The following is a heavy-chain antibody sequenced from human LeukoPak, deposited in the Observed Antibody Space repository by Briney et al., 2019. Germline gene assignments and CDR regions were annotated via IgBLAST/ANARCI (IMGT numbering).Heavy chain of an antibody. D-gene: IGHD6-13*01. CDR1: GGSISSYY. J-gene: IGHJ4*02. V-gene: IGHV4-59*12. Sequence: SETLSLTCTVSGGSISSYYWSWLRQPPGKGLEWIGYIYYSGSTNYNPSLKSRVTISVDTSKNQFSLKLSSVTAADTAVYYCARVVAAAGTVGLLDYWGQGTLVTVSS. CDR2: IYYSGST. CDR3: ARVVAAAGTVGLLDY.